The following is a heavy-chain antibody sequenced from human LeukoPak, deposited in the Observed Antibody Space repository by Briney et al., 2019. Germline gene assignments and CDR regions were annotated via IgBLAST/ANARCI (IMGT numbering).Heavy chain of an antibody. V-gene: IGHV4-30-2*01. Sequence: SETLSLTCAVSGGSISSGGYSWSWIRQPLGKGLEWIGYIYHSGSTYYNPSLKSRVTISVDRSKNQFSLKLSSVTAADTAVYYCARGSFGGVISRFDPWGQGTLVTVSS. CDR1: GGSISSGGYS. J-gene: IGHJ5*02. CDR2: IYHSGST. CDR3: ARGSFGGVISRFDP. D-gene: IGHD3-16*02.